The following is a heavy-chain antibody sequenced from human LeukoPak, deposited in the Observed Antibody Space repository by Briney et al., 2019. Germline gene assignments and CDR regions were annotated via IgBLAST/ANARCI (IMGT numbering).Heavy chain of an antibody. CDR2: IYYSGST. J-gene: IGHJ4*02. CDR1: GGSISSYY. V-gene: IGHV4-59*01. CDR3: ARTLLHDYGDYYFYY. D-gene: IGHD4-17*01. Sequence: SETLSLTCTVSGGSISSYYWSWIRQPPGKGLEWIGYIYYSGSTNYNPSLKSRVTISVDTSKNQFSLKLSSVTAADTAVYYCARTLLHDYGDYYFYYWGQGTLVTVSS.